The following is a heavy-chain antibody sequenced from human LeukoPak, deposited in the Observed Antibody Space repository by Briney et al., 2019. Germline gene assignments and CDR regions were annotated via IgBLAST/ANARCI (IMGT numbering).Heavy chain of an antibody. CDR3: ARQAGYSSSFFDY. J-gene: IGHJ4*02. CDR1: GGSISSSSYY. V-gene: IGHV4-39*01. CDR2: IYYSGST. D-gene: IGHD6-13*01. Sequence: PSETLSLTCTVSGGSISSSSYYWGWIRPPPGKGLEWIGSIYYSGSTYYNPSLNSRVTISVDTSKNQSALKLSSVTAADTAVYYCARQAGYSSSFFDYWGQGTLVTVSS.